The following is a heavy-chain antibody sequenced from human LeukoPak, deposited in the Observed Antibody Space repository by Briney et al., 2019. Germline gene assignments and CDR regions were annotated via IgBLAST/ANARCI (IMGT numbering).Heavy chain of an antibody. CDR3: AREFRNYYDSSGLRYECAFDI. J-gene: IGHJ3*02. CDR2: INPNSGGT. Sequence: ASVKVSCKASGYTFTGYYMHWVRQAPGQGLEWMGWINPNSGGTNYAQKFQGRVTMTRDTSISTAYMELSRLRSDDTAVYYCAREFRNYYDSSGLRYECAFDIWGQGTMVTVSS. V-gene: IGHV1-2*02. CDR1: GYTFTGYY. D-gene: IGHD3-22*01.